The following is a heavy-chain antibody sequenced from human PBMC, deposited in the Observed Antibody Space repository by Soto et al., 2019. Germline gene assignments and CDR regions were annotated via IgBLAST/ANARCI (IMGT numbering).Heavy chain of an antibody. Sequence: GGSLRLSCAASGFTFSSYAMSWVRQAPGKGLEWVSAISGSGGSTYYADSVKGRFTISRDNSKNTLYLQMNSLRAEDTAVYYCAKDCAAVWYSSSWLNYYYYYMDVWGKGTTVTVSS. CDR3: AKDCAAVWYSSSWLNYYYYYMDV. V-gene: IGHV3-23*01. D-gene: IGHD6-13*01. CDR1: GFTFSSYA. CDR2: ISGSGGST. J-gene: IGHJ6*03.